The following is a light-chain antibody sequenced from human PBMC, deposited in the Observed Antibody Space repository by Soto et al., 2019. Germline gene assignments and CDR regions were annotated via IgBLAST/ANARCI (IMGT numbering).Light chain of an antibody. V-gene: IGKV1-33*01. CDR1: QNINNY. Sequence: DIQMTQSPSSLSASVGDRVTITCQASQNINNYLNWYQQKPGRAPXXLIYDASNLEAGVPSRFRGSGSGKDFTFTISRLQPEDIATYYCQQYENLPTFGQGTRLEIK. CDR2: DAS. CDR3: QQYENLPT. J-gene: IGKJ5*01.